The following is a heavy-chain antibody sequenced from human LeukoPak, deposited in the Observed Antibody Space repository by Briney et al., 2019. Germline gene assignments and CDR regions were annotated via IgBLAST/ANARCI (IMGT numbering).Heavy chain of an antibody. V-gene: IGHV4-34*01. CDR3: ARGVYNRNIDTFDI. Sequence: SETLSLTCTVSGGSISTYYWSWIRQPPGKALEWIGEINHSGSTNYNPSLKSRVTISVDTSKKQFSLKLNSVTAADTAVYYCARGVYNRNIDTFDIWGQGTMVTVSS. J-gene: IGHJ3*02. CDR1: GGSISTYY. CDR2: INHSGST. D-gene: IGHD1/OR15-1a*01.